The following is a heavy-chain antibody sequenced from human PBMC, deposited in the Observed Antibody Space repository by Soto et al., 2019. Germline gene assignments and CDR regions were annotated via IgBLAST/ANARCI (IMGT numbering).Heavy chain of an antibody. J-gene: IGHJ6*02. CDR2: IYYSGST. CDR3: ARDLVVPAAMGDSAYYYGMDV. Sequence: SETLSLTYTVSGGSISSYYWSWIRQPPGKGLEWIGYIYYSGSTNYNPSLKSRVTISVDTSKNQFSLKLSSVTAADTAVYYCARDLVVPAAMGDSAYYYGMDVWGQGTTVTVSS. D-gene: IGHD2-2*01. V-gene: IGHV4-59*01. CDR1: GGSISSYY.